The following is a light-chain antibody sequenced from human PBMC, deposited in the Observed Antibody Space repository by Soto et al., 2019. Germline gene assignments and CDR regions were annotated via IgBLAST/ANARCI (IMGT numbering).Light chain of an antibody. CDR1: QNIISN. CDR2: GAS. V-gene: IGKV3-15*01. J-gene: IGKJ5*01. Sequence: EIVLTQSPATLSVSPGERATLSCRASQNIISNLAWCQQKPGQAPRLFIYGASTRATGIPARFSGSGSGTEFTLTISSLQSEDFEVYYCQQYNNWPITFGQGTRLEI. CDR3: QQYNNWPIT.